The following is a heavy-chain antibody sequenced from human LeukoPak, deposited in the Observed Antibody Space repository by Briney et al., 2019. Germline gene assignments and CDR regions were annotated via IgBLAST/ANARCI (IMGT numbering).Heavy chain of an antibody. J-gene: IGHJ6*02. D-gene: IGHD2-2*01. CDR2: ISSSSSYI. V-gene: IGHV3-21*01. CDR3: ARGGRYCSSASCYYYYYYGMDV. CDR1: GFTFSSSS. Sequence: GGSLRLSCAASGFTFSSSSISRVRQAPGKGLEWVSSISSSSSYIYYADSVKGRFTISRDNAKNSLYLQMNSLRAEDTAVYYCARGGRYCSSASCYYYYYYGMDVWGQGTTVTVSS.